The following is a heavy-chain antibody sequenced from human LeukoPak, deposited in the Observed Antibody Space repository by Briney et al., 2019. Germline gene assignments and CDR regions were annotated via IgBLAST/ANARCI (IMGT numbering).Heavy chain of an antibody. Sequence: ASVKVSCKASGYTFTGYYMHWVRQAPGQGLEWMGWINPNSGGTNYAQKFQGWVTMTRDTSISTAYMELSRLRSDDTAVYYRARGAPTLYQLLESNWFDPWGQGTLVTVSS. CDR2: INPNSGGT. V-gene: IGHV1-2*04. D-gene: IGHD2-2*01. CDR1: GYTFTGYY. CDR3: ARGAPTLYQLLESNWFDP. J-gene: IGHJ5*02.